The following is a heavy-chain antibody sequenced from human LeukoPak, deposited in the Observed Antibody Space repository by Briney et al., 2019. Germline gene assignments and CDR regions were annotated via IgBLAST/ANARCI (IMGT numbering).Heavy chain of an antibody. CDR2: ISGSGGST. CDR3: ARDWTAVAEYYFDY. D-gene: IGHD6-19*01. V-gene: IGHV3-23*01. Sequence: PGGSLRLSCAASGFTFSSYAMSWVRQAPGKGLEWVSAISGSGGSTYYADSVKGRFTISRDNSKITLYLQMNSLRADDTAVYYCARDWTAVAEYYFDYWGQGTLVTVSS. CDR1: GFTFSSYA. J-gene: IGHJ4*02.